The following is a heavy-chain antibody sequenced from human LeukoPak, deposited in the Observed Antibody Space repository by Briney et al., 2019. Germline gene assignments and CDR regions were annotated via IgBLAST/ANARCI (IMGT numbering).Heavy chain of an antibody. V-gene: IGHV3-23*01. D-gene: IGHD5-12*01. CDR2: IIPSGHTT. Sequence: GGSLRLSCAASGFTFSSHGMNWVRQAPGKGLEWVSGIIPSGHTTYYADSVRGRFTISRDNSRNTLYLQMNSLRAEDTAVYYCAKALSGYDFLSFDPWGQGTLVTVSS. CDR1: GFTFSSHG. CDR3: AKALSGYDFLSFDP. J-gene: IGHJ5*02.